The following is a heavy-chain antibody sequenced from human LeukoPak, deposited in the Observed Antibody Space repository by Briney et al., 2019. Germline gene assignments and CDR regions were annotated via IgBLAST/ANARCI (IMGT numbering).Heavy chain of an antibody. CDR3: AKGGYCSGGACYPGYYFDY. V-gene: IGHV3-23*01. J-gene: IGHJ4*02. CDR2: ISGSGGST. Sequence: GGSLRLSCAASGFTFSNYAMSWVRQAPGKGLEWVSAISGSGGSTYYADSGKGRFTISRDNSKTTRFVQINGLRAEDTAVYYCAKGGYCSGGACYPGYYFDYWGQGTLVTVSS. D-gene: IGHD2-15*01. CDR1: GFTFSNYA.